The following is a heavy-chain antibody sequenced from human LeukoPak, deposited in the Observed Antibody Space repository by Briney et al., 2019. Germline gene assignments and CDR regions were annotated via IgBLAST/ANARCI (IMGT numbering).Heavy chain of an antibody. CDR3: ARAVNDSSGYFPLIFDY. V-gene: IGHV1-69*05. J-gene: IGHJ4*02. CDR1: GGTFSSYA. Sequence: SVKVSCKASGGTFSSYAIIWVRQAPGQGLEWMGGIIPIFGTANYAQKFQGRVTITTDESTSTAYMELSSLRSEDTAVYYCARAVNDSSGYFPLIFDYWGQGTLVTVSS. CDR2: IIPIFGTA. D-gene: IGHD3-22*01.